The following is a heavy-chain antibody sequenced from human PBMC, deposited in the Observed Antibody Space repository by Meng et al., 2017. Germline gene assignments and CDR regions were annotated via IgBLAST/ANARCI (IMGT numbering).Heavy chain of an antibody. Sequence: GESLKISCAASGFTFSSYWMSWVRQAPGKGLEWVSRINSDGSSTSYADSVKGRFTISRDNAKNTLYLQMNSLRAEDTAVYYCARGGEDYDSSGYYQSWGQGTLVTVSS. J-gene: IGHJ5*02. CDR3: ARGGEDYDSSGYYQS. CDR1: GFTFSSYW. V-gene: IGHV3-74*01. CDR2: INSDGSST. D-gene: IGHD3-22*01.